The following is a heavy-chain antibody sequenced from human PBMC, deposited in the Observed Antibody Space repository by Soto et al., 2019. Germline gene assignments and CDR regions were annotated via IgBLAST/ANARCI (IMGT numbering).Heavy chain of an antibody. J-gene: IGHJ4*02. D-gene: IGHD3-10*01. Sequence: QVQLVQSGAEVKKPGSSVKVSCKASVGTFSSYTISWVRQAPGQGLEWMGRIIPILGIANYAQKFQCRVTITADKSTSTAYMELSSLRSEDTAVYYCAREEYYYGSGAFFDYWGQGTLVTVSS. V-gene: IGHV1-69*08. CDR2: IIPILGIA. CDR1: VGTFSSYT. CDR3: AREEYYYGSGAFFDY.